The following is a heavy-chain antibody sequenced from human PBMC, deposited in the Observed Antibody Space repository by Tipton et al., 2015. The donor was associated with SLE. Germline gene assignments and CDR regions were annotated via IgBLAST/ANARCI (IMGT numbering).Heavy chain of an antibody. J-gene: IGHJ4*02. Sequence: TLSLTCTVSGAYINSNTYYWGWIRQPPGKGLEWIGSMFYSGSTYYNPSLKSRVTISVDTSQTQFSLKLTSVTAADTAVYYCARRDNFWGSYRRAHPYFDLWGQGALVTVSS. CDR1: GAYINSNTYY. CDR3: ARRDNFWGSYRRAHPYFDL. V-gene: IGHV4-39*07. D-gene: IGHD3-16*02. CDR2: MFYSGST.